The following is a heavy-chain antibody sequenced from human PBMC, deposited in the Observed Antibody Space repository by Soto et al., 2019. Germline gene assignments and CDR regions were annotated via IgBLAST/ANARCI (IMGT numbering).Heavy chain of an antibody. D-gene: IGHD2-2*01. V-gene: IGHV4-31*03. CDR2: IYYSGST. Sequence: TMSLTSTVSGGSISSGGYYWSWIRQQPGKGLEWIGYIYYSGSTYYNPSLKSRVTISVDTSKNQFSLKLSSVTAADTAVYYCAREADEDIVVVPAAMARVGATRYFDYWGQGTLVTVSS. J-gene: IGHJ4*02. CDR3: AREADEDIVVVPAAMARVGATRYFDY. CDR1: GGSISSGGYY.